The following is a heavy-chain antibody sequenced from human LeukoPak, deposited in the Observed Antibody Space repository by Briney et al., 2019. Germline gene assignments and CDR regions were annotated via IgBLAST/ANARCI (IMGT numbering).Heavy chain of an antibody. J-gene: IGHJ6*03. Sequence: PGGSLRLSCAASGFTFSTYAMSWVRQAPGKGLEWVSTISAIGGSTYYADSVKGRFTISRDNSKSTLYLQMNSLGAEDTAFYYCAKPRDFYYYMGVWGKGTTVIVSS. CDR2: ISAIGGST. V-gene: IGHV3-23*01. CDR3: AKPRDFYYYMGV. CDR1: GFTFSTYA.